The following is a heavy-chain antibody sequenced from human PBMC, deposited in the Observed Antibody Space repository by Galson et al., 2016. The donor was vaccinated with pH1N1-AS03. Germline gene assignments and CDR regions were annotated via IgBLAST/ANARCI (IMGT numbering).Heavy chain of an antibody. V-gene: IGHV3-23*01. Sequence: SLRLSCAASGFTFSIYAMNWVRQTPGKGPQWIASITGSGGSTNYAGSVKGRFTISRDNSKNTLYLQMNSLRDEDAAVYYVAKDLRGGYDFGVVDYWGQGTLVSVSS. CDR2: ITGSGGST. CDR3: AKDLRGGYDFGVVDY. D-gene: IGHD5-12*01. CDR1: GFTFSIYA. J-gene: IGHJ4*02.